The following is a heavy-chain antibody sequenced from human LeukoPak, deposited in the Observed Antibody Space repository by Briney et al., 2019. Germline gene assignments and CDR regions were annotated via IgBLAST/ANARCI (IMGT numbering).Heavy chain of an antibody. J-gene: IGHJ6*02. D-gene: IGHD2-21*02. CDR1: GFTFSSYS. Sequence: PGGSLRLSCAAPGFTFSSYSMNWVRQAPGKGLEWVSSISSSSSYIYYADSVKGRFTISRDNAKNSLYLQMNSLRADDTAVYHCMMSLTAHYYYGMDVWGQGTTVTVSS. CDR3: MMSLTAHYYYGMDV. CDR2: ISSSSSYI. V-gene: IGHV3-21*01.